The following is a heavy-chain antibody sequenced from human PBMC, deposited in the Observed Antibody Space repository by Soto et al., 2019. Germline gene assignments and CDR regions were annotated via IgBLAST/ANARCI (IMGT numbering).Heavy chain of an antibody. V-gene: IGHV3-73*01. D-gene: IGHD6-13*01. J-gene: IGHJ6*03. CDR1: GFTFSGSA. CDR3: TQTGREQQPNYYYYMDV. CDR2: IRSKANSYAT. Sequence: GGSLRLSCAASGFTFSGSAMHWVRQASGKGLEWVGRIRSKANSYATAYAASVKDKFTISRDDSKNTAYLQMNSLKTEDTAVYYCTQTGREQQPNYYYYMDVWGKGTTVTVS.